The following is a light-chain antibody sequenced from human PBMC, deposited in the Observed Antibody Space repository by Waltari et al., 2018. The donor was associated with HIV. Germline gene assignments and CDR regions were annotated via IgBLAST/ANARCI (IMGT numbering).Light chain of an antibody. CDR1: QSVTSSF. J-gene: IGKJ4*01. V-gene: IGKV3-20*01. Sequence: EFVLTQSPGTLSLSPVETATLSCRGSQSVTSSFLSWYQQKPGQAPRLLIYGASSRATGIPDRFSGGGSGTDFTLTISRLEPEDFAVYYCQQYGSSPLTFGGGTKVDIK. CDR3: QQYGSSPLT. CDR2: GAS.